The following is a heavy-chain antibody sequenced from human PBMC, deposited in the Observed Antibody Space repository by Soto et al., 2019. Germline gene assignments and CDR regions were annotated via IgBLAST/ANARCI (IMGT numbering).Heavy chain of an antibody. Sequence: SETLSLTCDVSGGSISSYYWSWIRQPPGKGLEWIGYIYYSASTNYSPSLKSRVTISVDTSKNQFSLNLSSVTAADTAVYYCARHLPYCGGDCYSLDYWGQGTLVTVSS. V-gene: IGHV4-59*08. J-gene: IGHJ4*02. CDR1: GGSISSYY. CDR2: IYYSAST. CDR3: ARHLPYCGGDCYSLDY. D-gene: IGHD2-21*02.